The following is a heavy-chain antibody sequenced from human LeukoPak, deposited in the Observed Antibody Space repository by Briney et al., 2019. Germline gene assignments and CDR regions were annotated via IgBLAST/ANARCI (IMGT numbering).Heavy chain of an antibody. CDR1: GFTLSSYA. D-gene: IGHD7-27*01. V-gene: IGHV3-23*01. Sequence: PGGSLRLSCAASGFTLSSYAMSWVRQAPGKGLEWVSAISGSGGSTYYADSVKGRFTISRDNSKNTLYLQMNSLRAEDTAVYYCAKDRGPGDSRYYGMDVWGQGTTVTVSS. CDR2: ISGSGGST. CDR3: AKDRGPGDSRYYGMDV. J-gene: IGHJ6*02.